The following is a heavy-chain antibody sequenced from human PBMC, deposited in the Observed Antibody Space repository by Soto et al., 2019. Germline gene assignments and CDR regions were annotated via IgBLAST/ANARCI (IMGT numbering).Heavy chain of an antibody. D-gene: IGHD3-22*01. CDR3: SRGNSGYFPTY. CDR1: GGSFNSANYY. CDR2: IYYNGNT. Sequence: LSLTCSVSGGSFNSANYYWSWMRQPPGKGLEWIGFIYYNGNTKYNPSLKSRVTISLDTSKNQFSLNLTSVTAADAAVYYCSRGNSGYFPTYWGQGTLVTVSS. V-gene: IGHV4-61*01. J-gene: IGHJ4*02.